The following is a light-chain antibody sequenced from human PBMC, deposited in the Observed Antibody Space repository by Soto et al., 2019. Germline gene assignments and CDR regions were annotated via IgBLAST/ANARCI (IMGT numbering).Light chain of an antibody. V-gene: IGLV2-14*01. CDR2: DVS. J-gene: IGLJ2*01. CDR1: SSDVGGYNY. CDR3: SSYTSSSTV. Sequence: QSVLTQPASVSGSPGQLITISCTGTSSDVGGYNYVSWYQQHPGKAPKLMIYDVSNRPSGVSNRFSGSKSGNTASLTISGLQAEDEADYYCSSYTSSSTVFGGGTKLTVL.